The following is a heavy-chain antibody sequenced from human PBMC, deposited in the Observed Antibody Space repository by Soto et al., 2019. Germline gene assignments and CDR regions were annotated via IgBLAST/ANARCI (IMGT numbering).Heavy chain of an antibody. D-gene: IGHD2-8*01. CDR1: RYTYTGYY. CDR3: ARDSTQYDYLDY. Sequence: ASVKPSCKAPRYTYTGYYMHSTRQDHEQGLEWMGWINPNSGGTNYAQKLQGWVTMTRDTSKSTPYMELRSLRSDDTAVYYGARDSTQYDYLDYWGQGTLVTVSS. V-gene: IGHV1-2*04. CDR2: INPNSGGT. J-gene: IGHJ4*02.